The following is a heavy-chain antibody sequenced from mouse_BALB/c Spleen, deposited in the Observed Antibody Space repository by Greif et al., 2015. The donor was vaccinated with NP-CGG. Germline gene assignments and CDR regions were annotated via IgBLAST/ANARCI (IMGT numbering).Heavy chain of an antibody. J-gene: IGHJ2*01. Sequence: VQLQQSGAELVKPGTSVKLSCKASGYNFTSYWINWVKLRPGQGLEWIGDIYPGSGSTNYNEKFKSKATLTVDTSSSTAYMQLSSLASEDSALYYCARGFDYWGQGTTLTVSS. CDR3: ARGFDY. CDR2: IYPGSGST. CDR1: GYNFTSYW. V-gene: IGHV1-55*01.